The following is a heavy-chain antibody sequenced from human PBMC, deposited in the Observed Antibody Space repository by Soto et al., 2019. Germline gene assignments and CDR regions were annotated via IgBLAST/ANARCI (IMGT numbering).Heavy chain of an antibody. CDR1: GFTFSSYA. V-gene: IGHV3-23*01. Sequence: PGGSLRLSCAASGFTFSSYAMSWVRQAPGEGLEWVSAISGSGGSTYYADSVKGRFTISRDNSKNALYLQMNSLRAEDTAVYYCAKNPTDGYNLFDYWGQGTLVTVSS. CDR3: AKNPTDGYNLFDY. J-gene: IGHJ4*02. D-gene: IGHD5-12*01. CDR2: ISGSGGST.